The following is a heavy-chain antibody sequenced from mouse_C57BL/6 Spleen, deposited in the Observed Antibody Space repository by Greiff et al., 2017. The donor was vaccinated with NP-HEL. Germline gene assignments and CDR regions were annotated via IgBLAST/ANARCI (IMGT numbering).Heavy chain of an antibody. V-gene: IGHV1-54*01. D-gene: IGHD2-1*01. J-gene: IGHJ1*03. CDR2: INPGSGGT. CDR1: GYAFTNYL. Sequence: QVQLQQSGAELVRPGTSVKVSCKASGYAFTNYLIEWVKQRPGQGLEWIGVINPGSGGTNYNEKFKGKATLTADKSSSTAYMQLSSLTSEDSAVYFCARSIYYGNCFDVWGTGTTVTVSS. CDR3: ARSIYYGNCFDV.